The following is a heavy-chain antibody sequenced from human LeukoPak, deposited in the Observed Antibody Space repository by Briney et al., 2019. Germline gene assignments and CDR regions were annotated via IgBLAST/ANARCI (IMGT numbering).Heavy chain of an antibody. CDR1: GGSFSGYY. CDR2: INHSGST. J-gene: IGHJ5*02. Sequence: SETLSLTCAVYGGSFSGYYWSWIRQPPGKGLEWIGEINHSGSTNYNPSLKSRVTISVDTSKNQFSLKLSSVTAADTAVYYCARDVGDRGLDPWGQGTLVTVSS. V-gene: IGHV4-34*01. CDR3: ARDVGDRGLDP. D-gene: IGHD2-15*01.